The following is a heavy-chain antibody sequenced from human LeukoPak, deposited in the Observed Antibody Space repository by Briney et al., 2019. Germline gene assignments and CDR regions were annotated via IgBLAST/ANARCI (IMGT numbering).Heavy chain of an antibody. V-gene: IGHV3-23*01. Sequence: QAGGSLRLSCAASGFSFTSYAMSWVRQAPGKGLEWLSSITGSGDNTYYADSVRGRFTISRDTSKNTLYLRMNSLRAEDTALYYCAKSKVGSYDSKLDSWGQGTLVTVSS. D-gene: IGHD5-18*01. CDR1: GFSFTSYA. J-gene: IGHJ4*02. CDR2: ITGSGDNT. CDR3: AKSKVGSYDSKLDS.